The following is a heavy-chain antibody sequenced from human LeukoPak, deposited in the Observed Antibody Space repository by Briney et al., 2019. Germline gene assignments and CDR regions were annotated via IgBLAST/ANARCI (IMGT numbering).Heavy chain of an antibody. D-gene: IGHD3-9*01. Sequence: SGGSLRLSCAASGFTFSSYWMSWVRQAPGKGLEWVANIKQDGSEKYYVDSVKGRFTISRDNAKNSLYLRMNSLRAEDTAVYYCARGYYDILTGYDGAFDIWGQGAMVTVSS. CDR1: GFTFSSYW. J-gene: IGHJ3*02. CDR3: ARGYYDILTGYDGAFDI. V-gene: IGHV3-7*04. CDR2: IKQDGSEK.